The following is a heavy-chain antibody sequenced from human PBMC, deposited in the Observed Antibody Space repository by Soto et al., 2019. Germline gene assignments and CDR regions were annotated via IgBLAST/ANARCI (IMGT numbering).Heavy chain of an antibody. J-gene: IGHJ5*02. V-gene: IGHV4-30-2*01. CDR2: IYQTGTT. CDR3: ARAVFCTDGFCFPNWLDP. D-gene: IGHD2-8*01. CDR1: GDSINSDGHS. Sequence: LSLTCTVSGDSINSDGHSWSWSRHPPWEALEWIGYIYQTGTTQYNPSLSSRVSISADRSKNQFSLHLTSVTAADTAVYYCARAVFCTDGFCFPNWLDPWGQGILVTAPQ.